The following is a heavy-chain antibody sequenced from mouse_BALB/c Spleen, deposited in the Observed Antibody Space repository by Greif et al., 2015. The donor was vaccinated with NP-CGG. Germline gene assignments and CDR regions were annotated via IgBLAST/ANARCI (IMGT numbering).Heavy chain of an antibody. CDR1: GYTFTSYT. CDR2: INPSSGYT. Sequence: QVQLQQSAAELARPGASVKMSCKASGYTFTSYTMHWVKQRPGQGLEWIGYINPSSGYTEYNQKFKDKTTLTADKSSSTAYTQLSSLTSEDSAVYYCARWGYYPFAYWGQGTLVTVSA. CDR3: ARWGYYPFAY. V-gene: IGHV1-4*02. J-gene: IGHJ3*01. D-gene: IGHD2-3*01.